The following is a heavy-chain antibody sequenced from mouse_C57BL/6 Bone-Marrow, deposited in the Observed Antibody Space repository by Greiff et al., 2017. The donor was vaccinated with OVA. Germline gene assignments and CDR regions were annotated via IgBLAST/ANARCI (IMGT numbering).Heavy chain of an antibody. Sequence: VKLMESGAELVKPGASVKLSCKASGYTFTEYTIHWVKQRSGQGLEWIGWFYPGSGSIKYNEKFKDKATLTADKSSSTVYMELSRLTSEDSAVYFCARHGSPLDSNYDYFDYWGQGTTLTVSS. CDR3: ARHGSPLDSNYDYFDY. CDR2: FYPGSGSI. CDR1: GYTFTEYT. J-gene: IGHJ2*01. D-gene: IGHD2-5*01. V-gene: IGHV1-62-2*01.